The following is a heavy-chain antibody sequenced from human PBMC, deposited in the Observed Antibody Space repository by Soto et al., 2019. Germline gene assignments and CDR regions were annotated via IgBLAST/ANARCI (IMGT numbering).Heavy chain of an antibody. CDR2: ISGSGGST. V-gene: IGHV3-23*01. Sequence: GGSLRLSCAASGFTFSSYAMSWVRQAPGKGLEWVSAISGSGGSTYYADSVKGRFTISRDNSKNTLYLQMNSLRAEDTAVYYCAKVTGSSWQGNSALYYYYYGMDVWGQGTTVTVSS. J-gene: IGHJ6*02. CDR3: AKVTGSSWQGNSALYYYYYGMDV. CDR1: GFTFSSYA. D-gene: IGHD6-13*01.